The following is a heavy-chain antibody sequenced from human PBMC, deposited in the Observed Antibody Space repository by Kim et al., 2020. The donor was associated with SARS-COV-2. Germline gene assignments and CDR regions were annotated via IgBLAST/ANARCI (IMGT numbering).Heavy chain of an antibody. CDR1: GYTFTNYA. V-gene: IGHV7-4-1*02. J-gene: IGHJ4*02. D-gene: IGHD3-10*01. CDR3: ARDYRADGSGSSHFDY. Sequence: ASVKVSCKASGYTFTNYAMNWVRQAPGQGLEWMGWLNTNTENPTYAQGFTERFVFSLDTSVNTAYLQISSIQAEDTGVYYCARDYRADGSGSSHFDYWGQGTLVTVSS. CDR2: LNTNTENP.